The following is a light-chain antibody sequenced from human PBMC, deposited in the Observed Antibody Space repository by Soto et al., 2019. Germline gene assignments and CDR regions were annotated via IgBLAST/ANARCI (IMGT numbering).Light chain of an antibody. CDR1: QDISNY. Sequence: DIQMTQSPSSLSASVGDRVTITCQASQDISNYLNWYQQKPGKAPKLLIYDASNLETGVPSRFSGSGYGTDFTFTISSLQPEDIATYYCQQYDNLLVFTFGPGTKVDIK. V-gene: IGKV1-33*01. J-gene: IGKJ3*01. CDR2: DAS. CDR3: QQYDNLLVFT.